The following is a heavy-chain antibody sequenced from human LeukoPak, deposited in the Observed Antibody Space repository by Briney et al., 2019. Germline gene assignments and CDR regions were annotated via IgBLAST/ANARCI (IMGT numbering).Heavy chain of an antibody. CDR3: ARRVSGSLYYFDY. V-gene: IGHV4-59*08. D-gene: IGHD3-10*01. CDR2: IYYSGTT. J-gene: IGHJ4*02. Sequence: PSETLSLTCTVSGGSIGSYYWSWIRQPPGKGLEWIGYIYYSGTTDYNPSLESRVTISVDTSKNQFSLKLSSVTAADTAVYYCARRVSGSLYYFDYWGQGTLVTVSS. CDR1: GGSIGSYY.